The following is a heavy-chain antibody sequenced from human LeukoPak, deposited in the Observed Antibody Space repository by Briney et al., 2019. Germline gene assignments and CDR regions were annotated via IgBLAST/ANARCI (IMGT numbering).Heavy chain of an antibody. Sequence: SETLSLTCAVSGYSISSGYYWGWIRQPPGKGLEWIGSIYHSGSTYYNPSLKSRATISVDTSKNQFSLKLSSVTAADTAVYYCARVGGYSYGSGAFDIWGQGTMVTVSS. V-gene: IGHV4-38-2*01. J-gene: IGHJ3*02. CDR1: GYSISSGYY. D-gene: IGHD5-18*01. CDR2: IYHSGST. CDR3: ARVGGYSYGSGAFDI.